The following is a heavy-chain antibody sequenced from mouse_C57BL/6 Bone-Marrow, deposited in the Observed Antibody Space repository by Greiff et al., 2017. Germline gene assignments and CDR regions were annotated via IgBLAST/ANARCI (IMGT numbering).Heavy chain of an antibody. CDR2: IYPRSGNT. D-gene: IGHD2-2*01. V-gene: IGHV1-81*01. Sequence: QVQLKQSGAELARPGASVKLSCKASGYTFTSYGISWVKQRTGQGLEWIGEIYPRSGNTYYNAKFKGKATLTADKSSSTAYMELRSLTSEDSAVYFCARGDGYDVDWYFDVWGTGTTVTVSS. J-gene: IGHJ1*03. CDR1: GYTFTSYG. CDR3: ARGDGYDVDWYFDV.